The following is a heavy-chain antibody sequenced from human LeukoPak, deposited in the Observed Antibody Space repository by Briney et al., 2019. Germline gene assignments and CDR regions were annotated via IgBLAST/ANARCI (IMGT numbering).Heavy chain of an antibody. CDR2: IKQDGSEK. Sequence: GGSLRLSCAASGFTFGSYWMHWVRQAPGKGLERWANIKQDGSEKHYVDSVKGRFTISRGNAKNSLYLQMNSLRAEDTAVYSCARDGDTSGYTDWGQGTLVTVSS. D-gene: IGHD3-22*01. CDR1: GFTFGSYW. CDR3: ARDGDTSGYTD. J-gene: IGHJ4*02. V-gene: IGHV3-7*01.